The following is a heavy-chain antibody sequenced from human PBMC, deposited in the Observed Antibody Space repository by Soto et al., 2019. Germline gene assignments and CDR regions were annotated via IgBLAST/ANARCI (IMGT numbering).Heavy chain of an antibody. Sequence: ASVKVSCKASGYTFNTYGITWVRQAPGQGLEWMGWINPYNGNTKFAQKLQDRVTMTTATSTSTAYMELASLRSDDTAVYYCARGCIAVTTHLCYWGQGTLVTVSA. V-gene: IGHV1-18*01. D-gene: IGHD4-17*01. CDR3: ARGCIAVTTHLCY. CDR1: GYTFNTYG. J-gene: IGHJ4*02. CDR2: INPYNGNT.